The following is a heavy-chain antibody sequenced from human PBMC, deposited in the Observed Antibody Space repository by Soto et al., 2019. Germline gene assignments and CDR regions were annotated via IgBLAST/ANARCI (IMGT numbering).Heavy chain of an antibody. J-gene: IGHJ4*02. V-gene: IGHV3-64*04. D-gene: IGHD3-3*01. Sequence: PGGSLRLSCSASGFTFSIYAMHWVRQAPGKGLEYVSSISTNGGSTDYADSVKGRFTISRDNSKNTLYLQMNSLRAEDTAVYYFARPSVPTIFGVVIMDYYFDYWGQGTLVTVSS. CDR1: GFTFSIYA. CDR3: ARPSVPTIFGVVIMDYYFDY. CDR2: ISTNGGST.